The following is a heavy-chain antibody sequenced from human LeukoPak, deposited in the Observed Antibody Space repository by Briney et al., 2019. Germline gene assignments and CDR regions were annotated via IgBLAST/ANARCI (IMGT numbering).Heavy chain of an antibody. D-gene: IGHD3-3*01. J-gene: IGHJ3*02. CDR1: GFTFSDYY. CDR3: ARDDQPRGKWLLSQNDAFDI. V-gene: IGHV3-11*04. CDR2: ISSSGSTI. Sequence: GGSLRLSCAASGFTFSDYYMSWIRQAPGKGLEWVSYISSSGSTIYYADSVKGRFTISRDNAKNSLYLQMNSLRAEDTAVYYCARDDQPRGKWLLSQNDAFDIWGQGTMVTVSS.